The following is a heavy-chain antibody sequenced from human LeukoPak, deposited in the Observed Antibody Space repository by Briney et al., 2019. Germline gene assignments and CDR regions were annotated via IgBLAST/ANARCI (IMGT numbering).Heavy chain of an antibody. J-gene: IGHJ4*02. CDR3: ARDYLLGYCSGGSCSERDY. CDR1: GYSISSGYY. CDR2: IYHSGST. D-gene: IGHD2-15*01. V-gene: IGHV4-38-2*02. Sequence: SETLSLTCTVSGYSISSGYYWAWIRQPPGKGLEWIGSIYHSGSTYYNPSLKSRVTISVDTSKNQFSLKLSSVTAADTAVYYCARDYLLGYCSGGSCSERDYWGQGTLVTVSS.